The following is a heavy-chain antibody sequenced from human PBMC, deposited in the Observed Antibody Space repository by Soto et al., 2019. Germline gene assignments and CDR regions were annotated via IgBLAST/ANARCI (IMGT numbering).Heavy chain of an antibody. CDR3: ARATYCTGGNCLLDY. CDR1: EFTVTSNY. J-gene: IGHJ4*02. Sequence: EVQLVESGGGLVQPGGSLRLSCAASEFTVTSNYMSWVRQAPGKGLEWVSVIYSGGSTYYADFVKGRFTISRDNSKNTVYLQMNSLSAEDTVVYYCARATYCTGGNCLLDYWGQGTLVTVSS. CDR2: IYSGGST. D-gene: IGHD2-15*01. V-gene: IGHV3-53*04.